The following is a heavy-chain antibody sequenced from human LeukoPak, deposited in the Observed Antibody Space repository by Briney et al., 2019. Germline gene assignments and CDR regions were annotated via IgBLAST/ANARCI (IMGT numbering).Heavy chain of an antibody. CDR3: ARFSRFTGYNWFDP. CDR1: GGSISSYY. CDR2: IYYSGST. Sequence: SETLSLTCTVSGGSISSYYWSWIRQPPGKGLEWIGYIYYSGSTNYNPSLKSRVTISVDTSKNQFSLKLSSVTAADTAVYYCARFSRFTGYNWFDPWGQGTLVTVSS. D-gene: IGHD3-3*01. J-gene: IGHJ5*02. V-gene: IGHV4-59*12.